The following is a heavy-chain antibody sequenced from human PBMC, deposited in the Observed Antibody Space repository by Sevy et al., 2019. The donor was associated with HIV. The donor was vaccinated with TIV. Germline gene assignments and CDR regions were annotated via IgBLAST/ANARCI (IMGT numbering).Heavy chain of an antibody. V-gene: IGHV3-7*03. CDR1: GFIYSNYW. CDR2: INQDGTET. J-gene: IGHJ4*03. D-gene: IGHD3-10*01. CDR3: AYHHFTYKPLVSDF. Sequence: GGSLRLSCAASGFIYSNYWMSWVRQAPGKGPEWVANINQDGTETDYVDSVKGRFTNSRDNGKNTVYLQMNTLRAEDSYFYYSAYHHFTYKPLVSDFWGRGTMVTVSS.